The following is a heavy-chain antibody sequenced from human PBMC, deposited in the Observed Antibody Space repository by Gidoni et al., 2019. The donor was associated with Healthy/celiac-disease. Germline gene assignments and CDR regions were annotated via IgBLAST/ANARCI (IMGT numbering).Heavy chain of an antibody. D-gene: IGHD6-19*01. CDR1: GGSISSSSYY. V-gene: IGHV4-39*01. CDR3: ADGMAGIYFQH. CDR2: IYYSGST. Sequence: QLQLQESGPGLVKPSETLSLTCTVSGGSISSSSYYWGWIRQPPGKGLEWIGSIYYSGSTYYNPSLKSRVTISVDTSKNQFSLKLSSVTAADTAVYYCADGMAGIYFQHWGQGTLVTVSS. J-gene: IGHJ1*01.